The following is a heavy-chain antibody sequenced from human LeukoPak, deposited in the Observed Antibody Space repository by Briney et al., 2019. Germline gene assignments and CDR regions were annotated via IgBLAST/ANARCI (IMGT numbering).Heavy chain of an antibody. CDR2: IWYDGSNK. D-gene: IGHD6-19*01. CDR3: ARDSNGYYFDY. Sequence: PGGSLRLSCAASGFTLSSYGMHWVRQAPGKGLEWVAVIWYDGSNKYYADSVKGRFTISRDNSKNTLYLQMNSLRAEDTAVYYCARDSNGYYFDYWGQGTLVTVSS. J-gene: IGHJ4*02. V-gene: IGHV3-33*01. CDR1: GFTLSSYG.